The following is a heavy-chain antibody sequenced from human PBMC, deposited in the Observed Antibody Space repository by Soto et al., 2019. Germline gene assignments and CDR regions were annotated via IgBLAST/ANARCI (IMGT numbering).Heavy chain of an antibody. CDR3: AKEYYYDSSFDY. V-gene: IGHV3-74*01. CDR1: GFTFSSYW. D-gene: IGHD3-22*01. CDR2: ISSDAIIT. Sequence: PGGSLRLSCAVSGFTFSSYWMHWVRQAPGKGLVWVSGISSDAIITYYADSVKGRFTISRDNSKNTLYLQMNSLRAEDTAVYYCAKEYYYDSSFDYWGQGTLVTVSS. J-gene: IGHJ4*02.